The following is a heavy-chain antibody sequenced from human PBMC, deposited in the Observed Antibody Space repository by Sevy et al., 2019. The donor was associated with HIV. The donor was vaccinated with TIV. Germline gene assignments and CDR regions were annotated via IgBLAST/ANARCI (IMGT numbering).Heavy chain of an antibody. Sequence: ASVKVSCKVSEYTVTKLPMHWVRQAPGKGLEWMGGFDPEENEIIYAQNFQGRVTMTQDTSTDTAYMELRSLRSEDTAVYYCATLGFCSGYPFYGTDLWGQGTKVTVSS. V-gene: IGHV1-24*01. CDR3: ATLGFCSGYPFYGTDL. CDR1: EYTVTKLP. D-gene: IGHD3-3*01. J-gene: IGHJ6*02. CDR2: FDPEENEI.